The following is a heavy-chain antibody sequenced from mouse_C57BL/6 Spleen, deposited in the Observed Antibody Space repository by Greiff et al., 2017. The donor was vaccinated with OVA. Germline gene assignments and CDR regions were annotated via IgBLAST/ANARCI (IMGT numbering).Heavy chain of an antibody. V-gene: IGHV1-52*01. J-gene: IGHJ4*01. CDR2: IDPSDSET. Sequence: QVQLQQPGAELVRPGSSVKLSCKASGYTFTSYWMHWVKQRPIQGLEWIGNIDPSDSETHYNQKFKDKATLTVDKSSSTAYMQLSSLTSEDAAVYYCARSYDGYDAMDYWGQGTSVTVSS. CDR3: ARSYDGYDAMDY. D-gene: IGHD2-3*01. CDR1: GYTFTSYW.